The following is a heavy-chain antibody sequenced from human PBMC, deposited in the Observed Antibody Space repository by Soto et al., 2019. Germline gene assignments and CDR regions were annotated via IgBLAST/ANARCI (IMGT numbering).Heavy chain of an antibody. CDR2: ISGSGGST. D-gene: IGHD5-12*01. Sequence: EVQLLESGGGLVQPGGSLRLSCAASGFTFSSYAMSWVRQAPGKGLEWVSAISGSGGSTYYADSVKGRFTISRDNSKNTLNLQMNSLRAEDTAVYYCAIDHSGYDYFLDFWGQGTLVNVSS. J-gene: IGHJ4*02. V-gene: IGHV3-23*01. CDR1: GFTFSSYA. CDR3: AIDHSGYDYFLDF.